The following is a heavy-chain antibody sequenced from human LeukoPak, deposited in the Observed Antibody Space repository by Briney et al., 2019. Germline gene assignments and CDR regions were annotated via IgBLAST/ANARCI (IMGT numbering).Heavy chain of an antibody. V-gene: IGHV4-39*07. CDR2: IYYSGST. Sequence: SETLSLTCTVSGGSNSSSSYYWGWIRQPPGKGLEWIGSIYYSGSTYYNPSLKSRDTISVDTSKNQFSLRLSSVTAADTAVYYCARTYGDYYFDYWGQGTLVTVSS. J-gene: IGHJ4*02. CDR3: ARTYGDYYFDY. D-gene: IGHD4-17*01. CDR1: GGSNSSSSYY.